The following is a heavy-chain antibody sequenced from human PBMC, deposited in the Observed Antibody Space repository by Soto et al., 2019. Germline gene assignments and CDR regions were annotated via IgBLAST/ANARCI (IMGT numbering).Heavy chain of an antibody. CDR3: ARLGIFGDTIDY. CDR2: IIPIFGTA. V-gene: IGHV1-69*13. Sequence: SVKVSCKASGGTFSSYAISWVRQAPGQGLEWMGGIIPIFGTANYAQKFQGRVTITADESTSTAYMELSSLRSEDTAAYYCARLGIFGDTIDYWGQGTLVTVSS. CDR1: GGTFSSYA. D-gene: IGHD3-3*01. J-gene: IGHJ4*02.